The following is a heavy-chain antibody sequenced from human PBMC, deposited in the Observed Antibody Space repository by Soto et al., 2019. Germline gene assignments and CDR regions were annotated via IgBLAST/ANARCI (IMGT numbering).Heavy chain of an antibody. Sequence: PSETLSLTCSVSGDSVSSGDYYWSWIRQPPGKGLEWIGHVYFSGSTNYIPSLKSRPTMSVNTAKNQFSLKLNSVTAADTAVYYCARIPVDTYMIYWSDPWGQGTQVTVSS. D-gene: IGHD3-16*01. V-gene: IGHV4-61*08. CDR1: GDSVSSGDYY. CDR3: ARIPVDTYMIYWSDP. CDR2: VYFSGST. J-gene: IGHJ5*02.